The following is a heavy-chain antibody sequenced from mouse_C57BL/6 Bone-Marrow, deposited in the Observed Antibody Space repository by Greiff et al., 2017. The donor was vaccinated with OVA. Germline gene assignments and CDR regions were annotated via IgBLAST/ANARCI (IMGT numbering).Heavy chain of an antibody. CDR1: GYTFTDYE. J-gene: IGHJ1*03. CDR2: IDPETGGT. D-gene: IGHD2-4*01. CDR3: YDYERYFDV. V-gene: IGHV1-15*01. Sequence: VKLVESGAELVRPGASVTLSCKASGYTFTDYEMHWVKQTPVHGLEWIGAIDPETGGTAYNQKFKGKAILTADKSSSTAYMELRSLTSEDSAVYYCYDYERYFDVWGTGTTVTVSS.